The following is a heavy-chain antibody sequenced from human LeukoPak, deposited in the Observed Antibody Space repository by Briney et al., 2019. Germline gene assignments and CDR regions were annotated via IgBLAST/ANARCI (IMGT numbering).Heavy chain of an antibody. D-gene: IGHD6-19*01. V-gene: IGHV1-3*01. CDR3: ARGRGDSSGHPPYYYYYYMDV. J-gene: IGHJ6*03. CDR2: INAGNGNT. CDR1: GYTFTNYA. Sequence: ASVKVSCKASGYTFTNYAIHWVRQAPGQRLEWMGWINAGNGNTKYSQKFQGRVTITRNTPISTAYMELSSLRSEDTAVYYCARGRGDSSGHPPYYYYYYMDVWGKGTTVTVSS.